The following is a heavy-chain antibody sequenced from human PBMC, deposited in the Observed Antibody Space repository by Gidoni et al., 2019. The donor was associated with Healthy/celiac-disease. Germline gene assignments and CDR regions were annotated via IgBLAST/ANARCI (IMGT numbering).Heavy chain of an antibody. CDR2: INHSGST. D-gene: IGHD3-22*01. CDR3: ARDSRRYDRGLGYYYYGMDV. V-gene: IGHV4-34*01. Sequence: QVQLQQRGAGLLQPSETLSLTCAANGGSFSGYYCSWLRQPPGKGLEWLGEINHSGSTNYNPSLKSRVTISVDTSKNQFSLKLSSVTAADTAVYYCARDSRRYDRGLGYYYYGMDVWGQGTTVTVSS. CDR1: GGSFSGYY. J-gene: IGHJ6*02.